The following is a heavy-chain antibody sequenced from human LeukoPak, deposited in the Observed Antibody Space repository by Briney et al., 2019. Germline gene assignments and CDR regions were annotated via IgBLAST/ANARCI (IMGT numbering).Heavy chain of an antibody. CDR2: ISGSGGST. J-gene: IGHJ3*01. CDR1: GFTFSSYA. Sequence: GGSLRLSCEASGFTFSSYAMSWVRQAPGKGLEWVSAISGSGGSTYYADSVKGRFTISRDNSKNTLYLQMNSLRAEDTAVYYCAKVYCSSTSCYSVHEAFDLWGQGTMVTVSS. CDR3: AKVYCSSTSCYSVHEAFDL. V-gene: IGHV3-23*01. D-gene: IGHD2-2*02.